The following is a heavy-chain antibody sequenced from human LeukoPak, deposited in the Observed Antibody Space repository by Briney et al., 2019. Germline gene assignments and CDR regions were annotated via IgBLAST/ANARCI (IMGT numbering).Heavy chain of an antibody. CDR1: DGSFNYYY. Sequence: PSETLSLTCGVYDGSFNYYYWNWIRQPPGKGLEWIGEINPSESTNHNPSLKSRVTISVDASKKQFPLKLSSVTAADTAVYYCARARRGGYKVRDAFDIWGQGTMVTVSS. CDR3: ARARRGGYKVRDAFDI. V-gene: IGHV4-34*01. CDR2: INPSEST. D-gene: IGHD5-24*01. J-gene: IGHJ3*02.